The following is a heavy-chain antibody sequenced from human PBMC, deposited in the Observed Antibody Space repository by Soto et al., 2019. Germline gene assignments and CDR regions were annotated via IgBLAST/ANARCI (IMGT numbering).Heavy chain of an antibody. CDR1: GGTFSSYA. J-gene: IGHJ5*02. V-gene: IGHV1-69*13. CDR3: ASTPRPGGDWFDP. Sequence: SVKVSCKASGGTFSSYAISWVRQAPGQGLEWMGGIIPIFGTANYAQKFQGRVTITADESTSTAYMELSSLRSEDTAVYYCASTPRPGGDWFDPWGQGTLVTVSS. CDR2: IIPIFGTA. D-gene: IGHD3-10*01.